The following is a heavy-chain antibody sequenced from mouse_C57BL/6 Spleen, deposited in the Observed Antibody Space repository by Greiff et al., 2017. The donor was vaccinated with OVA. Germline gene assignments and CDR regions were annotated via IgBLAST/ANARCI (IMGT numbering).Heavy chain of an antibody. V-gene: IGHV1-52*01. J-gene: IGHJ4*01. CDR2: IDPSDSET. CDR1: GYTFTSYW. CDR3: AREGSSSYAMDY. Sequence: VQLQESGAELVRPGASVTLSCKASGYTFTSYWMHWVKQRPIQGLEWIGNIDPSDSETHYNQKFKDKATLTVDKSSSTAYMQLSSLTSEDSAVYYCAREGSSSYAMDYWGQGTSVTVSS. D-gene: IGHD1-1*01.